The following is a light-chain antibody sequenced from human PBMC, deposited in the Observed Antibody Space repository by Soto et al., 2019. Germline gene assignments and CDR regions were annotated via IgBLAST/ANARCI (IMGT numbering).Light chain of an antibody. CDR2: GTS. V-gene: IGKV3-20*01. CDR1: QTISSDY. CDR3: QQYVSWT. Sequence: DIVLTQSPGTLSVSPGARATLSCRASQTISSDYLAWYQQKPGQPPSLLIYGTSSRATGIPDRFSGSGSGTDFTLSISRLEPEDSAIYYCQQYVSWTFGQGTKVEIK. J-gene: IGKJ1*01.